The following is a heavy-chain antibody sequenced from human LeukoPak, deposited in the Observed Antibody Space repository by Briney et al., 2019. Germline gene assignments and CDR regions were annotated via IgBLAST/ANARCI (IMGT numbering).Heavy chain of an antibody. CDR1: GYTFTSYG. J-gene: IGHJ4*02. CDR2: ISAYNGNT. CDR3: AREHRIVVVPAADY. V-gene: IGHV1-18*01. D-gene: IGHD2-2*01. Sequence: GASVKVSCKASGYTFTSYGISWMQQAPGQGLEWMGWISAYNGNTNYAQKLQGRVTMTTDTSTSTAYMELRSLRSDATAVYYCAREHRIVVVPAADYWGQGTLATVSS.